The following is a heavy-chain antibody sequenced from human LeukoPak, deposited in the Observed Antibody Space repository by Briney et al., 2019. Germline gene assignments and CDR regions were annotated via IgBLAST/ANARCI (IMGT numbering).Heavy chain of an antibody. Sequence: SQTLSLTCNVSGGSISSGNYYWSWIRQPPGKGLEWIGYIHYRGSTFYNPSLKSRGTISLDTSKNQFSLKLNSVTAADTVVYYCARDQVDYSISDYFDYWGKGTLVTVSS. V-gene: IGHV4-30-4*01. CDR3: ARDQVDYSISDYFDY. J-gene: IGHJ4*02. CDR1: GGSISSGNYY. CDR2: IHYRGST. D-gene: IGHD6-6*01.